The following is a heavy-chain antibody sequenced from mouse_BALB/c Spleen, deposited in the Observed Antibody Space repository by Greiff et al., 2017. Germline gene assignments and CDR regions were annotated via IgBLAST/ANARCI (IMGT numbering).Heavy chain of an antibody. D-gene: IGHD2-10*02. J-gene: IGHJ4*01. Sequence: EVQLQQSGAELVRPGALVKLSCKASGFNIKDYYMHWVKQRPEQGLELIGWIDPENGNTIYDPKFQGKASITADTSSNKAYLQLSSLTSEDTAVYYCARSKYGNAMDYWGQGTSVTVSS. V-gene: IGHV14-1*02. CDR1: GFNIKDYY. CDR2: IDPENGNT. CDR3: ARSKYGNAMDY.